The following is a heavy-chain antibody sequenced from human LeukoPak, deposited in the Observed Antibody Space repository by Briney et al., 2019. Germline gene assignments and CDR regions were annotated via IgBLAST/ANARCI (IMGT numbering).Heavy chain of an antibody. CDR1: GFTFNNYW. CDR2: IYSGGST. V-gene: IGHV3-66*02. Sequence: GGSLRLSCAASGFTFNNYWMGWVRQAPGKGLEWVSVIYSGGSTYYADSVKGRFTISRDKSKNTLYLQMNSLRAEDTAVYYCARDDSSGYHYRFDYWGQGTLVTVSS. D-gene: IGHD3-22*01. CDR3: ARDDSSGYHYRFDY. J-gene: IGHJ4*02.